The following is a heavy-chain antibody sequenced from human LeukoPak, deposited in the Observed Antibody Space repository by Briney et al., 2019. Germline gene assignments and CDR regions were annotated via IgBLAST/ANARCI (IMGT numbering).Heavy chain of an antibody. CDR2: INPNSGGT. Sequence: ASVKVSCKASGYTFTGYYIHWVRQAPRQGLEWMGWINPNSGGTIYAQSFQGRVTMTRDTSSSTAHMELSRLRSDDTAVYYCARGDCSVSGCHGGNWFDPWGQGTLVTVSS. CDR1: GYTFTGYY. V-gene: IGHV1-2*02. D-gene: IGHD2-15*01. J-gene: IGHJ5*02. CDR3: ARGDCSVSGCHGGNWFDP.